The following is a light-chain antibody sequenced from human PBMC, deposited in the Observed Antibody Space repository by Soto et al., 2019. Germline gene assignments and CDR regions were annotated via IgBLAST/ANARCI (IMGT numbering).Light chain of an antibody. CDR1: QSVSSSY. V-gene: IGKV3-20*01. CDR2: GSS. Sequence: EIVLTQSPGTLSLSPGERATLSCRACQSVSSSYLAWYQQKPGQAPRLLIYGSSSRATGIPDRFSGSGSGTDFTLTISRLEPEDFAVYYCQHYGSSLLFTFGPGTKVDI. J-gene: IGKJ3*01. CDR3: QHYGSSLLFT.